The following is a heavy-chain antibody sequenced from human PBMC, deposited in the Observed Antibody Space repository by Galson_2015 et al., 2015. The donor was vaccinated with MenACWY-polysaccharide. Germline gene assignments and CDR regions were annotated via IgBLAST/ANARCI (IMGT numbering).Heavy chain of an antibody. J-gene: IGHJ4*02. V-gene: IGHV3-23*01. D-gene: IGHD3-16*01. CDR1: GFTFSSYA. Sequence: LRLSCAASGFTFSSYALSWVRQAPGKGLEWISTSTRGSGVTTYYADSVKGRFTISRDNSKNTLYLQMSSLRAEDTAVYHCAKDKGYTFGHEGYFDCWGQGTLVTVSS. CDR2: STRGSGVTT. CDR3: AKDKGYTFGHEGYFDC.